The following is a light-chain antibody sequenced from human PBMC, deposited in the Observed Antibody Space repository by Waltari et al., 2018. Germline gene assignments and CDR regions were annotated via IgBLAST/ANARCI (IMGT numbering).Light chain of an antibody. CDR1: ENINRNA. CDR2: GAT. Sequence: DIVLTQSPGTLSLSPGQTATLSCKASENINRNALAWYQLTPGQAARLLVYGATTRATGIPDRFSGGGSGTDFCLIISSLEPEDSAIDYCRQYAGSPRTFGQGTRVEIK. V-gene: IGKV3-20*01. CDR3: RQYAGSPRT. J-gene: IGKJ1*01.